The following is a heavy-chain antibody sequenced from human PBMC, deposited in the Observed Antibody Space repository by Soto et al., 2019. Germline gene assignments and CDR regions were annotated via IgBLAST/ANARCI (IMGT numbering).Heavy chain of an antibody. CDR1: GYTFTSYG. CDR3: ARDRLYCSGGSCYFNFDY. CDR2: ISAYNGNT. J-gene: IGHJ4*02. V-gene: IGHV1-18*01. D-gene: IGHD2-15*01. Sequence: ASVKVSCKASGYTFTSYGISWVRQAPGQGLEWMGWISAYNGNTNYAQKLQGRVTMTTDTSTSTAYMELRSLRSDDTAVYYCARDRLYCSGGSCYFNFDYWGQGTLVTVSS.